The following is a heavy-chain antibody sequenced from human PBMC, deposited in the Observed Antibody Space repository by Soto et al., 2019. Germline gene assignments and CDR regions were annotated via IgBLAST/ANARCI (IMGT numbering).Heavy chain of an antibody. CDR3: ARLDIGDTATSMDV. CDR1: GGSISSYY. V-gene: IGHV4-4*07. D-gene: IGHD5-18*01. Sequence: KTSETLSLTCTVSGGSISSYYWSWIRQPAGKGLEWIGRIYTSGSTNYNPSLKSRVTISVDTSKNQFSLKLSSVTAADTAVYYCARLDIGDTATSMDVWGQGTTVTVSS. J-gene: IGHJ6*02. CDR2: IYTSGST.